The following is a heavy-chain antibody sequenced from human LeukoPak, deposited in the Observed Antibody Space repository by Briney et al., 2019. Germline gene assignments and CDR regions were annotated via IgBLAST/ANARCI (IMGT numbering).Heavy chain of an antibody. CDR1: GYSISSGYY. CDR3: ARDITGYSSGWYASDY. Sequence: SETLSLTCTVSGYSISSGYYWGWIRPPPGKGLEWIGSIYHGGSTYYNPSLKSRVTISVDTSKNQFSLKLSSVTAADTAVYYCARDITGYSSGWYASDYWGQGTLVTVSS. V-gene: IGHV4-38-2*02. D-gene: IGHD6-19*01. J-gene: IGHJ4*02. CDR2: IYHGGST.